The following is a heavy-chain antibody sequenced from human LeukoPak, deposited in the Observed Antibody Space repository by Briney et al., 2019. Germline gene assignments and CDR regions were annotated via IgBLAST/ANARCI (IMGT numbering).Heavy chain of an antibody. CDR2: ISNNGGYT. J-gene: IGHJ4*02. V-gene: IGHV3-23*01. D-gene: IGHD2-15*01. Sequence: GGSLRLSCAASGFTFSSSAMSWVRQAPGKGLEWVSAISNNGGYTYYADSVQGWFTISRDNSKSTLCLQVNSLRAEDTAVYYCAKQLGYCSDGSCYFPYWGQGTLVTVSS. CDR1: GFTFSSSA. CDR3: AKQLGYCSDGSCYFPY.